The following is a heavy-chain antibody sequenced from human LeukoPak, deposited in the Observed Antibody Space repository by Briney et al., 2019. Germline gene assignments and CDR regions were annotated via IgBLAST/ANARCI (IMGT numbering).Heavy chain of an antibody. CDR1: GYTFTSYA. Sequence: ASVKVSCKASGYTFTSYAMHWVRQAPGQRLEWMGWINAANGNTKYSQKFQGRVTITRDTSASTAYMELSSLRSEDTAAYYCARDGRFIVADYYYGMDVWGQGTTVTVSS. D-gene: IGHD1-26*01. J-gene: IGHJ6*02. V-gene: IGHV1-3*01. CDR3: ARDGRFIVADYYYGMDV. CDR2: INAANGNT.